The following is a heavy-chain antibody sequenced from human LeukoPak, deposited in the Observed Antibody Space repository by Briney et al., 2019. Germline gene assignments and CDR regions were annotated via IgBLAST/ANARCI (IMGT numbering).Heavy chain of an antibody. Sequence: PSETLSLTCTVSGGSISSSSYYWGWIRQPPGKGLEWIGSIYYSGSTYYNPSLKSRVTISVDTSKNQFSLKLSSVTAADTAVYYCARQKLERGMDVWGQGTTVTVSS. CDR1: GGSISSSSYY. D-gene: IGHD1-1*01. V-gene: IGHV4-39*01. CDR3: ARQKLERGMDV. CDR2: IYYSGST. J-gene: IGHJ6*02.